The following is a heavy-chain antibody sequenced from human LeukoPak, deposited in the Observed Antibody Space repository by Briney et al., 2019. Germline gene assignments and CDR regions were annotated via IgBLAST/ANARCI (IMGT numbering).Heavy chain of an antibody. Sequence: GGSLRLSCAASGFTFSSYAMSWVRQAPGKGLEWVSAISGSGGSTYYADSVKGRFTISRDNSKNTLYLQMNSLRAEDTAVYYCAKIQGGREPAFYYYYGMDVWGQGTTVTVSS. V-gene: IGHV3-23*01. CDR2: ISGSGGST. CDR1: GFTFSSYA. CDR3: AKIQGGREPAFYYYYGMDV. D-gene: IGHD1-26*01. J-gene: IGHJ6*02.